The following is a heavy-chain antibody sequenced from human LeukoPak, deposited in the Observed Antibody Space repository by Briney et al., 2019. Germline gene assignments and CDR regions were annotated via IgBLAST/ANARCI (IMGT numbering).Heavy chain of an antibody. CDR3: AKGLRTGVGPYMGYHYYMDV. V-gene: IGHV3-23*01. Sequence: PGGSLRLSCVPSGITFSNSALNWVRQAPGKGLEWVSTISKSGDETYYADSVTGRFTISRDNFYNTVSLQMNSLGDEDTGVYYCAKGLRTGVGPYMGYHYYMDVWGKGATVTVSS. CDR2: ISKSGDET. CDR1: GITFSNSA. D-gene: IGHD3-16*01. J-gene: IGHJ6*03.